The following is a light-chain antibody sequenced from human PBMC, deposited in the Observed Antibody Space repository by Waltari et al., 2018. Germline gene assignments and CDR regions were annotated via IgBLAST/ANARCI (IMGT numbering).Light chain of an antibody. CDR3: QQYHNWPPWT. Sequence: EIVMTQSPATLSVSPGEGATLSCRASQSVTTKLAWYQLKPGQAPRLLIYDASSMATGTPAGFSGSGFGTEFTLTISSLQSEDFAVYYCQQYHNWPPWTFGRGTKVEIK. J-gene: IGKJ1*01. CDR2: DAS. V-gene: IGKV3D-15*01. CDR1: QSVTTK.